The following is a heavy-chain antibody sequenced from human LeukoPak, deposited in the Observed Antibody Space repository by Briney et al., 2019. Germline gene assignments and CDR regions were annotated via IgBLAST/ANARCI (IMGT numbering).Heavy chain of an antibody. CDR3: ARAVAGRLDFDY. CDR2: IYYSGST. J-gene: IGHJ4*02. D-gene: IGHD6-19*01. V-gene: IGHV4-59*01. CDR1: VGSIGSYY. Sequence: PSETLSLTCTVSVGSIGSYYWSWIRQPPGKGLEWIGYIYYSGSTNYNPSLKSRVTISVDTSKNQFSLKLSSVTAADTAVYYCARAVAGRLDFDYWGQGTLVTVSS.